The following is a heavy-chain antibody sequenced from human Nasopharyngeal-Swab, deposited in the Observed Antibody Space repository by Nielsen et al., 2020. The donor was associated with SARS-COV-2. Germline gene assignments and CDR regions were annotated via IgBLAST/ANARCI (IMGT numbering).Heavy chain of an antibody. CDR3: ARGIVVVPAAMGGFHYYYYGMDV. J-gene: IGHJ6*02. V-gene: IGHV1-18*01. Sequence: ASVKVSCKASGYTFTSYGISWVRQAPGQGLEGMGWISAYNGNTNYAQKLQGRVTMTTDTSTSTAYMELRSLRSDDTAVYYCARGIVVVPAAMGGFHYYYYGMDVWGQGTTVTVSS. D-gene: IGHD2-2*01. CDR1: GYTFTSYG. CDR2: ISAYNGNT.